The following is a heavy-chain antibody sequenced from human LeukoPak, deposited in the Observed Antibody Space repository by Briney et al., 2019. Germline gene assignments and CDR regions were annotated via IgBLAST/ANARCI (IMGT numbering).Heavy chain of an antibody. CDR2: INSDGGTT. CDR3: ATDYYVSGSYYRLFY. CDR1: GFTFGTYW. J-gene: IGHJ4*02. Sequence: GGSLRLSCGASGFTFGTYWMHWVRQAPGKGLVWVSGINSDGGTTTYADSVKGRFTISRDNAKNTPYLQMNNPRAEDTAIYYCATDYYVSGSYYRLFYWGQGTLVTVSS. V-gene: IGHV3-74*01. D-gene: IGHD3-10*01.